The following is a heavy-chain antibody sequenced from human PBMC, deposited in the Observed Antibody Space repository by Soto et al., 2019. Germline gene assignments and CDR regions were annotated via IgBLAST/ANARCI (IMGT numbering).Heavy chain of an antibody. Sequence: GASVKVSCKASGGTFSSYAISWVRQAPGQGLEWMGGIIPIFGTANYAQKFQGRVTITADESTSTAYMELSSLRSEDTAVYYCARDHIVVVTAVGREMYGMDVWGQGTTVTVSS. CDR3: ARDHIVVVTAVGREMYGMDV. CDR2: IIPIFGTA. V-gene: IGHV1-69*13. CDR1: GGTFSSYA. D-gene: IGHD2-21*02. J-gene: IGHJ6*02.